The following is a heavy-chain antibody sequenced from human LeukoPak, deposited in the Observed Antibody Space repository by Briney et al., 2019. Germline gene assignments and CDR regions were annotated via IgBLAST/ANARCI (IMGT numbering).Heavy chain of an antibody. CDR3: AREGCSGGSCYSFDSWFDP. CDR2: INSDGSST. Sequence: GGSLRLSCAASGFTFSSYWMHWVRQAPGKGLVWVSRINSDGSSTSYADSVKGRLTISRDNAKNTLYLQMNSLRAEDTAVYYCAREGCSGGSCYSFDSWFDPWGQGTLVTVSS. CDR1: GFTFSSYW. J-gene: IGHJ5*02. D-gene: IGHD2-15*01. V-gene: IGHV3-74*01.